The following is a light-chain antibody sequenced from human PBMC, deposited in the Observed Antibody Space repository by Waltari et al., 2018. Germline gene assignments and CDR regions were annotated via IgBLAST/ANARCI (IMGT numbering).Light chain of an antibody. J-gene: IGKJ1*01. CDR1: QSLLHSNGNTY. CDR3: MQGLQTPRT. V-gene: IGKV2-29*02. Sequence: DIVMTQTPLSLPVTPGEPASISCRSSQSLLHSNGNTYLYWYLQKPGQPPRLLIYRVSNRFSGVPDRFSGSGSGTDFTLKISRVEAEDVGVYYGMQGLQTPRTFGQGTKVEI. CDR2: RVS.